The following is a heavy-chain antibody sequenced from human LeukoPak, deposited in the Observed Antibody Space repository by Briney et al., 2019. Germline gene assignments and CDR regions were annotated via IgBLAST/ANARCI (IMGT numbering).Heavy chain of an antibody. CDR3: ARDLWFGELSLDY. CDR2: INPNSGGT. D-gene: IGHD3-10*01. V-gene: IGHV1-2*02. Sequence: GASVKVSCKASGYTFTSYGISWVRQAPGQGLEWMGWINPNSGGTNYAQKFQGRVNMTRDTSISTAYMELSRLRSDDTAVYYCARDLWFGELSLDYWGQGTLVTVSS. J-gene: IGHJ4*02. CDR1: GYTFTSYG.